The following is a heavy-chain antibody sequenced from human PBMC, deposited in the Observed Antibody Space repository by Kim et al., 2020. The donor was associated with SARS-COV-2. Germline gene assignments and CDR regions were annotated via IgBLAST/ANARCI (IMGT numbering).Heavy chain of an antibody. CDR2: IIPIPGIA. Sequence: SVKVSCKASGGTFSSYAISWVRQAPGQGLAWMGRIIPIPGIANYAPNLQGRVPITADKSTSTASMPLSSLRSDDTAGHYFSRAEYSSSWHRVDYPGQ. CDR1: GGTFSSYA. J-gene: IGHJ4*02. CDR3: SRAEYSSSWHRVDY. V-gene: IGHV1-69*04. D-gene: IGHD6-13*01.